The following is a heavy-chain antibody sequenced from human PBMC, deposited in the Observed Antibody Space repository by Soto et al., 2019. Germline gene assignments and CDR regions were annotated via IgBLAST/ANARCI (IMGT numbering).Heavy chain of an antibody. Sequence: QVQLVQSGAEVKKPGSSVKVSCKASGGTFSSYTISWVRQAPGQGLEWMGRIIPILGIANYAQKFQGRVTITADKSTSTAYMELSSLRSEDTDVYYCARRYGGNSGNVIDFDYWGQGTLVTVSS. D-gene: IGHD4-17*01. V-gene: IGHV1-69*02. CDR1: GGTFSSYT. CDR2: IIPILGIA. J-gene: IGHJ4*02. CDR3: ARRYGGNSGNVIDFDY.